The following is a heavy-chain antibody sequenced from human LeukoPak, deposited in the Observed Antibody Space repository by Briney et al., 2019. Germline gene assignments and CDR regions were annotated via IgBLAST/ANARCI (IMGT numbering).Heavy chain of an antibody. CDR1: GGSITSGGYY. CDR2: IHYSGSA. CDR3: ARHPDGFDI. J-gene: IGHJ3*02. V-gene: IGHV4-39*01. Sequence: SETLSLTCTVSGGSITSGGYYWAWIRQPPGKGLEWIGDIHYSGSAYYYPSLKSRVTISTDTAKNQFSLKLTSVTAADTAVYYCARHPDGFDIWGQGTMVTVSA.